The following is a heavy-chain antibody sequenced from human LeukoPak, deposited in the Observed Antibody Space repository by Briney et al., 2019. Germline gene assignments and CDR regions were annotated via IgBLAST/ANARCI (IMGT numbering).Heavy chain of an antibody. CDR1: GFTLSYYS. D-gene: IGHD6-19*01. CDR3: ARGDSSGQTGGY. CDR2: ISGTGNNI. Sequence: GGSLRLSCAASGFTLSYYSLNWVRQAPGKGLEWVSSISGTGNNIYYADSVKGRFTISRDNAKNSLYLQMNSLRAEDTAVYYCARGDSSGQTGGYWGQGTLVTVSS. V-gene: IGHV3-21*01. J-gene: IGHJ4*02.